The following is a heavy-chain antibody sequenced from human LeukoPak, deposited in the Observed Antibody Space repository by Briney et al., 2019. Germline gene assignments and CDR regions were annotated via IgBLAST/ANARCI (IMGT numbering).Heavy chain of an antibody. J-gene: IGHJ4*02. CDR1: GFTFADYA. D-gene: IGHD3-9*01. CDR2: ISGDGGST. Sequence: GGSLRLSCAASGFTFADYAMNWVRQAPPQGLEWVSLISGDGGSTYYADSVKGRFTISIDNCKNSLYLQMNSLRTEDTALYYCAKGANYDILESQAAYYDYWGQGTLVTVSS. V-gene: IGHV3-43*02. CDR3: AKGANYDILESQAAYYDY.